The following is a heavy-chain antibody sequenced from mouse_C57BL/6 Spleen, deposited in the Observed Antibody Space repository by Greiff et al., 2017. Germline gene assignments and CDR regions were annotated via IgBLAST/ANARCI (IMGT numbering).Heavy chain of an antibody. CDR2: INPSSGYT. J-gene: IGHJ1*03. CDR3: ARGGGWYFDV. CDR1: GYTFTSYT. V-gene: IGHV1-4*01. Sequence: QVQLQQSGAELARPGATVKMSCKASGYTFTSYTMHWVKQRPGQGLEWIGYINPSSGYTKYNQKFKDKATLTADKSSSTAYMQLSSLTSEDSAVYYCARGGGWYFDVWGTGTTVTVSS. D-gene: IGHD1-1*02.